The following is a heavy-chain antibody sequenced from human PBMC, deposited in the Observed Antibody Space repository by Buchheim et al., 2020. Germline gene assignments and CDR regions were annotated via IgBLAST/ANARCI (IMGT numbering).Heavy chain of an antibody. CDR1: GGSISSGDYY. CDR3: ARDVTGGPVDYYDSPGYYYGMDV. V-gene: IGHV4-30-4*01. CDR2: IYYSGST. Sequence: QVQLQESGPGLVKPSQTLSLTCTVSGGSISSGDYYWSWIRQPPGKGLEWIGYIYYSGSTYYNPSLKSRVTISVDTSKNQFSLKLSSVTAADTAVYYCARDVTGGPVDYYDSPGYYYGMDVWGQGTT. J-gene: IGHJ6*02. D-gene: IGHD3-22*01.